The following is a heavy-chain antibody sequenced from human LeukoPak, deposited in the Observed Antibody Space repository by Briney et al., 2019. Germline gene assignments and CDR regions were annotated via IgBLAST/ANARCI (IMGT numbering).Heavy chain of an antibody. J-gene: IGHJ5*02. CDR3: ARRFDP. CDR1: GGSISSGGNF. Sequence: SQTLSLTCTVSGGSISSGGNFWPWIRQHPGKGLEWIGYIYNSGRTYYNPSLKSRVTISLDTSKNQFSLKLSSVTAADTAVYYCARRFDPWGQGTLVTVSS. V-gene: IGHV4-31*03. CDR2: IYNSGRT.